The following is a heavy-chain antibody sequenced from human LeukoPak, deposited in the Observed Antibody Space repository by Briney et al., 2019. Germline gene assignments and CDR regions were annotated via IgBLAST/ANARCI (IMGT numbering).Heavy chain of an antibody. CDR1: GYTFSNYG. CDR3: ASPFFGVVITDAFDI. D-gene: IGHD3-3*01. CDR2: ISTYNDNT. V-gene: IGHV1-18*01. J-gene: IGHJ3*02. Sequence: GASVKVSCRASGYTFSNYGISWVRQAPGQGLEWMGWISTYNDNTNYAQRLQGRVTMTTDTSTRTAYMELRSLRSDDTAVYYCASPFFGVVITDAFDIWGQGTMVTVSS.